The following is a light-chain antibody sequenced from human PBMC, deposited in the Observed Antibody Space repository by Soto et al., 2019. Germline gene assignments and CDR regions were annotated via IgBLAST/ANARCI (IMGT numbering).Light chain of an antibody. J-gene: IGKJ1*01. V-gene: IGKV3-20*01. CDR1: QTIDTA. CDR3: QQYGGSPRT. CDR2: GAS. Sequence: EIVLSQSPATLSLSPGEGATLSCRASQTIDTALGWYQQRRGQAPRLLIHGASNMHTGTPHRFSGSGSGPDFTLTISSLEPEDFAVYYCQQYGGSPRTFGQGTKVDIK.